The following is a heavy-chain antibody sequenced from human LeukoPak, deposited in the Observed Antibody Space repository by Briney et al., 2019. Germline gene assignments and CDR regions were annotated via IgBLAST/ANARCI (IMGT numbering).Heavy chain of an antibody. Sequence: SETLSLTCSVSGDSFSSVTDYWAWIRQPPGKGLEWIASGDYSGGTYYNPSLESRVAISADMPKKKISLKRTSVTGADTAVYYCAGERGEEYSSGWYKTNFFDNWGQRIRVTVSS. J-gene: IGHJ4*02. D-gene: IGHD6-19*01. V-gene: IGHV4-39*07. CDR2: GDYSGGT. CDR3: AGERGEEYSSGWYKTNFFDN. CDR1: GDSFSSVTDY.